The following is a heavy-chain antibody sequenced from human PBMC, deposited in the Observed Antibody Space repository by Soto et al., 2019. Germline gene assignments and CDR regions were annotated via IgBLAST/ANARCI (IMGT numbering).Heavy chain of an antibody. Sequence: QVQLQESGPGLVKPSQTLSLTCTVSGGSISSGGYYWSWIRQHPGKGLEWIGYIYYSGSTYYNPSLNSRVTISVDTSKNQFSLKLSSVTAADTAVYYCARDDFFNLEGAFDIWGQGTMVTVSS. CDR3: ARDDFFNLEGAFDI. D-gene: IGHD3-3*01. CDR2: IYYSGST. V-gene: IGHV4-31*03. CDR1: GGSISSGGYY. J-gene: IGHJ3*02.